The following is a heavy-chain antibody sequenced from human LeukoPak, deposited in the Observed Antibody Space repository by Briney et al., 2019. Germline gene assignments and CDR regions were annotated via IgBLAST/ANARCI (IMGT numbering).Heavy chain of an antibody. J-gene: IGHJ5*02. CDR3: ARHRAIGVRAVPWVGPNWFDP. CDR2: ISSSSSYI. V-gene: IGHV3-21*01. D-gene: IGHD3-10*01. Sequence: PGGSLRLSCAASGFTFSSYWMSWVRQAPGKGLEWVSSISSSSSYIYYADSVKGRFTISRDNAKNSLYLQMNSLRAEDTAVYYCARHRAIGVRAVPWVGPNWFDPWGQGTLVTVSS. CDR1: GFTFSSYW.